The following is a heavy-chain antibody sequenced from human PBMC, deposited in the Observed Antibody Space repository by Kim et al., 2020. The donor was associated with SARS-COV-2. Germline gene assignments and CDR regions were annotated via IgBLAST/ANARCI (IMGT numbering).Heavy chain of an antibody. Sequence: SVKVSCKASGGTFSSYAISWVRQAPGQGLEWMGGIIPIFGTANYAQKFQGRVTITADESTSTAYMELSSLRSEDTAVYYCARDLSSSLCGGSCYSYGMDVWGQGTTVTVSS. CDR1: GGTFSSYA. V-gene: IGHV1-69*13. J-gene: IGHJ6*02. CDR3: ARDLSSSLCGGSCYSYGMDV. CDR2: IIPIFGTA. D-gene: IGHD2-15*01.